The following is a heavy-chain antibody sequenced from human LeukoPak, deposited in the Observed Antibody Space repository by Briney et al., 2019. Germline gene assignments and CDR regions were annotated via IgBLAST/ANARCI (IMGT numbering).Heavy chain of an antibody. J-gene: IGHJ4*02. CDR3: ARVAINSAMVDY. CDR2: IYYSGST. V-gene: IGHV4-39*01. Sequence: PSETLSLTCTVSGGSISSSSYYWGWIRQPPGKGLEWIGCIYYSGSTYYNPSLKSRVTISVDTSKNQFSLKLSSVTAADTAVYYCARVAINSAMVDYWGQGTLVTVSS. D-gene: IGHD5-18*01. CDR1: GGSISSSSYY.